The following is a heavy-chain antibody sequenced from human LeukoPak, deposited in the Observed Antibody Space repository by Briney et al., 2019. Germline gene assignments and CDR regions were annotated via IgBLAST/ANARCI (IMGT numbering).Heavy chain of an antibody. CDR1: GFTFSSYA. CDR2: ISGSGGST. CDR3: AKFYFGIVVVVASVPLDY. V-gene: IGHV3-23*01. D-gene: IGHD2-15*01. Sequence: GGSLRLSCAASGFTFSSYAMSWVRQAPGKGLEWVSAISGSGGSTYYADSVKGRFTISRDNSKNTLYLQMNSLRAEDTAVYYCAKFYFGIVVVVASVPLDYWGQGTLVTVSS. J-gene: IGHJ4*02.